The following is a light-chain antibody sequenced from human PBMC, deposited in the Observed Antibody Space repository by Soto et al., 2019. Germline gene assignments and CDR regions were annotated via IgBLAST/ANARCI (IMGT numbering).Light chain of an antibody. CDR2: EVT. J-gene: IGLJ1*01. CDR1: NSDIGTYNF. Sequence: QSALTQPASVSGSPGQSSTISCTGTNSDIGTYNFVSWYQRPPGKAPKLLIYEVTNRPSGVSSRFSGSKSGSTASLTISGLQAEDEGDCYCTSYTTDSALVFGTGTKLTVL. V-gene: IGLV2-14*01. CDR3: TSYTTDSALV.